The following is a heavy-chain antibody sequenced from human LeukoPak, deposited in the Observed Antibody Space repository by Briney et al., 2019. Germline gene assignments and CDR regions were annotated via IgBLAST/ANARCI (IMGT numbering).Heavy chain of an antibody. CDR1: GGSINSSSYY. V-gene: IGHV4-39*07. Sequence: SETLSLTCTVSGGSINSSSYYWGWIRQPPGKGLEWIGSIFYSGNTYDNPSLKSRVTISVDTSKNQFSLKLSSVTAADTAVYYCARGNYGYFDYWGQGTLVTVSS. CDR3: ARGNYGYFDY. CDR2: IFYSGNT. J-gene: IGHJ4*02. D-gene: IGHD4-11*01.